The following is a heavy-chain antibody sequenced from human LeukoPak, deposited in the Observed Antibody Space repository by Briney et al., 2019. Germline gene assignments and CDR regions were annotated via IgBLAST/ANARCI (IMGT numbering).Heavy chain of an antibody. CDR1: GYTFTNFR. V-gene: IGHV1-2*02. Sequence: ASVKVSCKASGYTFTNFRLHWLRQAHGQGLEWMGWVNPDSGGTNYQQNFQGRVTMTRDRSTSTVYMELSRLRSDDTAVYYCARENWYSDYGGQGTLVIVSS. D-gene: IGHD1-1*01. J-gene: IGHJ4*02. CDR3: ARENWYSDY. CDR2: VNPDSGGT.